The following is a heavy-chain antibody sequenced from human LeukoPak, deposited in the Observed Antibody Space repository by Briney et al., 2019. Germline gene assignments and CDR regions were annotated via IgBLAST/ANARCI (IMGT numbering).Heavy chain of an antibody. Sequence: SVSVSLKASGGTFSSFTISWMRQAPGQGLEWMGGIIPDFGTTYNGQKFQGRLTVTADESTDTAYMNLRGLTSEDTAVYYCARDRVDYFDNSGHGAPGTVSS. D-gene: IGHD3-10*01. V-gene: IGHV1-69*13. J-gene: IGHJ4*03. CDR2: IIPDFGTT. CDR3: ARDRVDYFDN. CDR1: GGTFSSFT.